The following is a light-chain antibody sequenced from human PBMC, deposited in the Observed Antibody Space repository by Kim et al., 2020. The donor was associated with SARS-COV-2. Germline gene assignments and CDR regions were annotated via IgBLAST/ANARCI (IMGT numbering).Light chain of an antibody. CDR1: SSNIGSNT. CDR2: SNN. J-gene: IGLJ3*02. Sequence: GRGVTISCSGSSSNIGSNTVNWYRQLPGTAPKLLIYSNNQRPSGVPDRFSGSKSGTSASLAISGLQSEDEADYYCAAWDDSLNGWVFGGGTKLTVL. CDR3: AAWDDSLNGWV. V-gene: IGLV1-44*01.